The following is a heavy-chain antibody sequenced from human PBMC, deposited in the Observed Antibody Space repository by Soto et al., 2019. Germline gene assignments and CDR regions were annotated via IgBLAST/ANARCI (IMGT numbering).Heavy chain of an antibody. V-gene: IGHV3-23*01. J-gene: IGHJ6*02. D-gene: IGHD6-19*01. CDR2: ISGSGGST. CDR3: AKNIAVAGTGYYGMDV. Sequence: EVQLLESGGGLVQPGGSLRLSCAASGFTFSSYAMNWVRQAPGKGLEWVSTISGSGGSTYYAYSVKGRFTISRDNSKNTLYLQMNSLRAADTAVYYCAKNIAVAGTGYYGMDVWGQGTTVTVSS. CDR1: GFTFSSYA.